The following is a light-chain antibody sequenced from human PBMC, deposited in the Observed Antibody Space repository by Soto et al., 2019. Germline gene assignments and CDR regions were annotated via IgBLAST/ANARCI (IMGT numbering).Light chain of an antibody. CDR1: QSIFNNY. J-gene: IGKJ2*01. CDR2: GAS. Sequence: EIVLTQSPGTLSLSPRERATLSCRASQSIFNNYLVWYQRKPGQAPRLLVYGASFRATCIPDRFSGSGSGTDFTLTISRLEPEDFAVYYCQQYGGSPFTFGQGTRLEIK. V-gene: IGKV3-20*01. CDR3: QQYGGSPFT.